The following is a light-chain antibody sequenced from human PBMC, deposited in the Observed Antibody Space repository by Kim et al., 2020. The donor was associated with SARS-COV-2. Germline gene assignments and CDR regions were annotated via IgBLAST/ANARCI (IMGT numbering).Light chain of an antibody. CDR1: QGVSTY. CDR2: AAS. V-gene: IGKV1-8*01. J-gene: IGKJ2*01. Sequence: SASTGDRVTITCRASQGVSTYLAWYQQKPGKAPKLLIYAASTLHSAIPSRFSGSRSGTDFNLTISCLQSEDFATYYCQQYYSYPRTFGQGTKLEIK. CDR3: QQYYSYPRT.